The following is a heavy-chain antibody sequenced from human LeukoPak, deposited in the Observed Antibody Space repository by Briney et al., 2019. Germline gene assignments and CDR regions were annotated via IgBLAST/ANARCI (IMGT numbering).Heavy chain of an antibody. Sequence: GGSLRLSCAASGFTFSSYSMNWVRQAPGKGLEWVSSISSSGSYIFHADSVKGRFTISRDNAKNSLYLQMNSLRAEDTALYYCARASRNGGWGYDYWGQGTLVTVSS. D-gene: IGHD1-26*01. CDR3: ARASRNGGWGYDY. V-gene: IGHV3-21*04. CDR2: ISSSGSYI. CDR1: GFTFSSYS. J-gene: IGHJ4*02.